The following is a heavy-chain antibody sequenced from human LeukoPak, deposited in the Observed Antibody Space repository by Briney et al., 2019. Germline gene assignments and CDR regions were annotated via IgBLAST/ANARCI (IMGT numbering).Heavy chain of an antibody. CDR2: ISSSSSTI. CDR3: ARGDCSGGSCYLSLTTIDY. CDR1: GFTFSRYS. Sequence: PGGSLRLSCAASGFTFSRYSMNWVRQAPGKGLEWVSYISSSSSTIYYADSVKGRFTISRDNAKNSLFLQMSSLRAEDTAVYYCARGDCSGGSCYLSLTTIDYWGQGTLVTVSS. V-gene: IGHV3-48*01. J-gene: IGHJ4*02. D-gene: IGHD2-15*01.